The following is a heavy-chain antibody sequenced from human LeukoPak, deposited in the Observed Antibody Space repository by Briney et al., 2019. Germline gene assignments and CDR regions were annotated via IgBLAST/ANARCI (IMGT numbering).Heavy chain of an antibody. V-gene: IGHV3-30*01. J-gene: IGHJ6*02. CDR3: AREKPGYRVGGNYYYYGMDV. CDR1: GFTFSSYA. CDR2: ISYDGSNK. Sequence: PGGSLRLSCAASGFTFSSYAMHWVRQAPGKGLEWVAVISYDGSNKYYADSVKGRFTISRDNSKNTLYLQMNSLRAEDTAVYYCAREKPGYRVGGNYYYYGMDVWGQGTPVSVSS. D-gene: IGHD5-18*01.